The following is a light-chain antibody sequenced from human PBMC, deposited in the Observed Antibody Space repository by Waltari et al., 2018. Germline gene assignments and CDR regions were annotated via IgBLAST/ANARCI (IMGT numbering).Light chain of an antibody. J-gene: IGKJ1*01. Sequence: EIVLTQSPGTLSLSPGERATLSCRASQRVGKFLAWYQKKPGQAPRLLIYDASSRATGIPDRFSGSGLGTDFSLTISRLGPEDFAVYYCQHYVRLPVSFGQGTKVGIK. CDR2: DAS. CDR3: QHYVRLPVS. CDR1: QRVGKF. V-gene: IGKV3-20*01.